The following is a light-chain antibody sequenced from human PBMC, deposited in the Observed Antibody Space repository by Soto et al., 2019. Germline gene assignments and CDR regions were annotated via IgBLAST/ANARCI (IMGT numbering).Light chain of an antibody. CDR1: SSDVGSYNL. Sequence: QSALTQPASVSGSPGQSITISCTGTSSDVGSYNLVSWYQQHPGKAPKLMIYEVSKRPSGVSDRFSGSKSGNTASLTISGLQAEDEGDDYCCSYADSLEWLFGGGTKLTVL. CDR3: CSYADSLEWL. CDR2: EVS. V-gene: IGLV2-23*02. J-gene: IGLJ3*02.